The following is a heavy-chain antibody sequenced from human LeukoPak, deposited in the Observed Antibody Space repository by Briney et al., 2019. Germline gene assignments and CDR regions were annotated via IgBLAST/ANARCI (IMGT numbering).Heavy chain of an antibody. CDR1: GGSISSSSYY. Sequence: PSETLSLTCTVSGGSISSSSYYWGWIRQPPGKGLEWIGSIYYSGSTYYNPSLKSRVTISVDTSKNQFSLKLSSVTAADTAVYYCARYAIDHWFDPWGQGTLVTVSS. CDR2: IYYSGST. V-gene: IGHV4-39*07. J-gene: IGHJ5*02. CDR3: ARYAIDHWFDP.